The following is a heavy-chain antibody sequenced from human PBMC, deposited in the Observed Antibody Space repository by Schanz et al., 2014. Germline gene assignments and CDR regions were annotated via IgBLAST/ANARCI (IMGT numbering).Heavy chain of an antibody. CDR2: VWSDGNTK. Sequence: QVQVVESGGGVVQPGRSLRLSCVASGFTFNNYGMHWLRQSPGKGPEWVALVWSDGNTKYYVDSVKGRFTISRDNSMNTLHLQMDGLRVEDTAVYYCARDAVALVPEYFMDVWGKGTPVTVSS. V-gene: IGHV3-33*01. D-gene: IGHD2-15*01. CDR3: ARDAVALVPEYFMDV. J-gene: IGHJ6*03. CDR1: GFTFNNYG.